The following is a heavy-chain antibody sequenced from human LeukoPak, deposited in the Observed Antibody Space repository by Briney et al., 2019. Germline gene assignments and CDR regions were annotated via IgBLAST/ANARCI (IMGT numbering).Heavy chain of an antibody. CDR2: FDPEDGET. J-gene: IGHJ5*02. D-gene: IGHD3-3*01. V-gene: IGHV1-24*01. CDR3: ATTIGAHNWFDP. CDR1: GYTLTELS. Sequence: ASVKVSCKVSGYTLTELSMHWVRQAPGKGLEWMGGFDPEDGETIYAQKFQGRVTMTKDTSTDTAYMELSSLRSEDTAVYYCATTIGAHNWFDPWGQGTLVTVSS.